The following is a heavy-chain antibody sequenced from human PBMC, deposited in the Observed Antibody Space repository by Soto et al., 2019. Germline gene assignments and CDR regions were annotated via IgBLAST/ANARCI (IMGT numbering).Heavy chain of an antibody. V-gene: IGHV3-23*01. CDR1: GFTLRNHA. CDR3: AKNVLDRGVDS. J-gene: IGHJ4*02. D-gene: IGHD3-10*01. CDR2: ITRSGVYT. Sequence: VQVLESGGGFVQRGGSLRLSCAASGFTLRNHAMTWVRQAPGQGLEYVSSITRSGVYTFYADSVKGRFTISRDTSKNTLYLQMNSLTAEDTAVYYCAKNVLDRGVDSWGQGTLVTVSS.